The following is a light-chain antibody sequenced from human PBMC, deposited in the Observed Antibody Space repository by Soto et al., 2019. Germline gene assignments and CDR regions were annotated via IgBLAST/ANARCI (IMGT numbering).Light chain of an antibody. CDR1: SSNVGSNT. J-gene: IGLJ2*01. Sequence: QSVVTQPPSASGTPGQRVTISCSGSSSNVGSNTVDWYQLLPGTAPKLLIYHNNQRPSGVPDRLSGSESGTSASLAISGLQSEDEADYYCAVWDDTLKAVVFGGGTQLTVL. CDR3: AVWDDTLKAVV. CDR2: HNN. V-gene: IGLV1-44*01.